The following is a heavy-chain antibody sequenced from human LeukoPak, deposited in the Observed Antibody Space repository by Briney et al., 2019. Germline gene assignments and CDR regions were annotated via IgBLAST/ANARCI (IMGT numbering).Heavy chain of an antibody. J-gene: IGHJ4*02. CDR1: GYTFTSYG. V-gene: IGHV1-18*01. CDR2: ISAYNGNT. CDR3: ARDRAIAAAGQGRY. D-gene: IGHD6-13*01. Sequence: ASVKVSCKASGYTFTSYGISWVRQAPGQGLEWMGWISAYNGNTNYAQKLQGRVTMTTDTSTSTAYMELRSLRSDDTAVYYCARDRAIAAAGQGRYWGQGTLVTVSS.